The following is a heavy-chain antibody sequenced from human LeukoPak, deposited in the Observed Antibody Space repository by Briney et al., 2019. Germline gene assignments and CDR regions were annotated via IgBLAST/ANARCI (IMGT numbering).Heavy chain of an antibody. V-gene: IGHV3-7*01. Sequence: GGSLRLSCAASGFDFSSFSMSWVRQAPGKGLEWVANLKEDRTEEEYLDSVKGRFTIFRDNVKNSLDLQMNSLRAEDTAVYYCARDLTHDAFDIWGQGTMVTVSS. J-gene: IGHJ3*02. CDR1: GFDFSSFS. CDR3: ARDLTHDAFDI. D-gene: IGHD1-14*01. CDR2: LKEDRTEE.